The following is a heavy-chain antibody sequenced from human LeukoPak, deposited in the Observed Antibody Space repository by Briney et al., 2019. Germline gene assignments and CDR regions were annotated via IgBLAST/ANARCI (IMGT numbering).Heavy chain of an antibody. CDR1: GGSISSSRYY. CDR2: IYYSGST. V-gene: IGHV4-39*07. J-gene: IGHJ6*02. CDR3: ARDRIAAVPRFYGMDV. Sequence: SETLSLTCTVSGGSISSSRYYWGWIRQPPGRGLEWIGSIYYSGSTYYNPSLKSRVTISVDTSKNQFSLKLSSVTAADTAVYYCARDRIAAVPRFYGMDVWGQGTTVTVSS. D-gene: IGHD6-13*01.